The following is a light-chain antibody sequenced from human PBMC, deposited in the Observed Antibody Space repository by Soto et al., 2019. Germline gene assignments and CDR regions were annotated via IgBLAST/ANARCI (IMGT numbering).Light chain of an antibody. CDR1: QSLLHSNGFNY. Sequence: DIVMTQSPLSLPVTPGEPASISCRSSQSLLHSNGFNYSDWYLQKPGLSPQLLIYLGSNRASGVPDRFSGSGSGTDFTLKISRVEAEDVGVYYCMQALQTPLTFGQGTKVEIK. J-gene: IGKJ1*01. CDR3: MQALQTPLT. V-gene: IGKV2-28*01. CDR2: LGS.